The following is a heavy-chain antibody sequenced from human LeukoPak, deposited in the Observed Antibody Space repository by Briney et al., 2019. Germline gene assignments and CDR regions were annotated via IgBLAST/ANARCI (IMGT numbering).Heavy chain of an antibody. Sequence: SETLSLTCTVSGGSISSYYWSWIRQPPGKGLEWIGEINHSGSTNYNPSLKSRVTISVDTSKNQFSLKLSSVTAADTAVYYCARRHSSSWTPFDYWGQGTLVTVSS. CDR2: INHSGST. CDR1: GGSISSYY. D-gene: IGHD6-13*01. CDR3: ARRHSSSWTPFDY. J-gene: IGHJ4*02. V-gene: IGHV4-34*01.